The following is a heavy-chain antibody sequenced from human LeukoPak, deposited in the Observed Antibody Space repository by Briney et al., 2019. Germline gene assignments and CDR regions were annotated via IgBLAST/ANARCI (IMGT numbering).Heavy chain of an antibody. Sequence: ASVKVSCKASGYTFTSYYMHWVRQAPGQGLEWMGIINPSGGSTSYAQKFQGRVTMTRDMSTSTVFMELSSLRSEDTAVYYCARGYCSSTSWYSQVRKRASIAASAPEDRADWFDPWGQGTLVTVSS. CDR2: INPSGGST. J-gene: IGHJ5*02. V-gene: IGHV1-46*01. CDR1: GYTFTSYY. D-gene: IGHD2-2*02. CDR3: ARGYCSSTSWYSQVRKRASIAASAPEDRADWFDP.